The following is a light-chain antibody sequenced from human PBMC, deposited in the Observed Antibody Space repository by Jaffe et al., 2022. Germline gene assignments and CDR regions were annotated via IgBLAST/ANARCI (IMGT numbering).Light chain of an antibody. CDR2: GNS. V-gene: IGLV1-40*01. J-gene: IGLJ1*01. CDR1: SSNNGAGYD. CDR3: QSYDNSLSGYV. Sequence: QSVLTQPPSVSGAPGQTVTISCTGSSSNNGAGYDVHWYQHLPGTAPKLLIYGNSNRPSGVPDRFSGSKSGTSASLAITGLQAEDEADYYCQSYDNSLSGYVFGTGTKVTVL.